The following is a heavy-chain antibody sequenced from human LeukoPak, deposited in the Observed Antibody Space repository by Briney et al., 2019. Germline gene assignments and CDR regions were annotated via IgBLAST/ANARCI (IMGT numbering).Heavy chain of an antibody. CDR1: GGSITTTRLY. V-gene: IGHV4-39*01. Sequence: PSETLSLTCSVSGGSITTTRLYWGWIRQSPGKGLEWIGSVSYFGNAYYRPSLLSRATISIDTSKKRISLKLTSVAAADTAVYYCARSSTFYYDSSGYSDAFDIWGQGTMVTVSS. J-gene: IGHJ3*02. CDR3: ARSSTFYYDSSGYSDAFDI. D-gene: IGHD3-22*01. CDR2: VSYFGNA.